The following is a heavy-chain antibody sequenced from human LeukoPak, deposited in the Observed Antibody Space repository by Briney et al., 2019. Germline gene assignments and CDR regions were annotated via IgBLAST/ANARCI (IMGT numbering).Heavy chain of an antibody. J-gene: IGHJ4*02. CDR3: ARQRRNDCGSPSCYIDY. CDR2: ISYSGNS. D-gene: IGHD2-2*02. CDR1: GGSISSGSSY. V-gene: IGHV4-39*01. Sequence: SETLSLTGTVSGGSISSGSSYWGWIRQPPGKGLEWIGSISYSGNSYYNPSLKSRVTISVDTSKNHFSLKLTSVTAADTAVYYRARQRRNDCGSPSCYIDYWGQGTLVTVSS.